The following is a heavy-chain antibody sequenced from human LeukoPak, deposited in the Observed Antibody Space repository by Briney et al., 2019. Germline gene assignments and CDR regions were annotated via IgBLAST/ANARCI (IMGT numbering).Heavy chain of an antibody. Sequence: ASVKVSCKASGYTFTSYDFNWVRPATGQRPEWMGWMSPNSGDTGYAQKSQDRVTMTRNTSISTAYMELSSLRSDDTAVYYCARGPPNWGYDYWGPGTLVTVSS. D-gene: IGHD7-27*01. V-gene: IGHV1-8*01. CDR2: MSPNSGDT. CDR1: GYTFTSYD. J-gene: IGHJ4*02. CDR3: ARGPPNWGYDY.